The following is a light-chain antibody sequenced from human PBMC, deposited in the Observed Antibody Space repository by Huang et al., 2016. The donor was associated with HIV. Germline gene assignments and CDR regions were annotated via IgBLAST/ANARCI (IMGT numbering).Light chain of an antibody. Sequence: EVVLTQSPATLSLSLGQRATLSCRASQSVGTYLAWYQQKPGQPPRLLIYDASDRATGIPARFRGSGSGTDFTLTISTLEPEDFALYYCQQRGSWPRTFGQGTKLEIK. J-gene: IGKJ2*01. CDR1: QSVGTY. CDR2: DAS. V-gene: IGKV3-11*01. CDR3: QQRGSWPRT.